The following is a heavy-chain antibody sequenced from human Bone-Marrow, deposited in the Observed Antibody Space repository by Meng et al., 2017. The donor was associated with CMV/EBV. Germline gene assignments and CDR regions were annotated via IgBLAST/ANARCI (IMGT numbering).Heavy chain of an antibody. CDR2: ISSSGSNI. D-gene: IGHD5-24*01. V-gene: IGHV3-11*01. J-gene: IGHJ4*02. CDR3: ARDVLGRWEERGFDY. CDR1: GFTFSGYY. Sequence: GGSLRLSCAASGFTFSGYYMSWIRQAPGKGLEWVSYISSSGSNIYYADSVKGRFTISRDNAKNSLYLQMNSLRAEDTAVYYCARDVLGRWEERGFDYWGQGTLVTVSS.